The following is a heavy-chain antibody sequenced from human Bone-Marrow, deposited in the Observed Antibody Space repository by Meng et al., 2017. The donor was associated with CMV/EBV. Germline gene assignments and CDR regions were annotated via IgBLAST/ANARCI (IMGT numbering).Heavy chain of an antibody. V-gene: IGHV4-34*01. CDR1: DGSFSDYS. CDR3: ARGGFWFDP. CDR2: INHSEST. Sequence: LSLCCICYDGSFSDYSWSWIRQPPGKGLEWIGKINHSESTNYSPSLKSRVTISVHTSKNQFSLRLTSVTAADTAVYYCARGGFWFDPWGQGTLVTVSS. J-gene: IGHJ5*02.